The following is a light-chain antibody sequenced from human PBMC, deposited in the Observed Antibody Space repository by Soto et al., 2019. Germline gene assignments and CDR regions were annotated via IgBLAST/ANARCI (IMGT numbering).Light chain of an antibody. CDR2: GAS. CDR1: QSVSSSY. Sequence: EIVLTQSPGTLSLSPGDRATLSCRASQSVSSSYLAWYQQKPGQAPSLLIYGASNRATGIPDRFSGGGSGTDFTRTISRLESEDFAVYYCHWYGKSAMFTFGQGKKREF. J-gene: IGKJ2*01. CDR3: HWYGKSAMFT. V-gene: IGKV3-20*01.